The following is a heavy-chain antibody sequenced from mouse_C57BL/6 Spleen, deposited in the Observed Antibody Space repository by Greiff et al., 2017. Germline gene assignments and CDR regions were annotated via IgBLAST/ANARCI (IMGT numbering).Heavy chain of an antibody. V-gene: IGHV5-9-1*02. Sequence: EVKLEESGEGLVKPGGSLKLSCAASGFTFSSYAMSWVRQTPEKRLEWVAYISSGGDYIYYADTVKGRFTISRDNARNTLYLQMSSLKSEDTAMYYCTTVYYYYAMDYWGQGTSVTVSS. D-gene: IGHD2-1*01. CDR2: ISSGGDYI. J-gene: IGHJ4*01. CDR1: GFTFSSYA. CDR3: TTVYYYYAMDY.